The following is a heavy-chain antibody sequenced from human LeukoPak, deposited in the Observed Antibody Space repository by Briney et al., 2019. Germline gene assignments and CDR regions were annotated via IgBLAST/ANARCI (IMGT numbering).Heavy chain of an antibody. CDR3: ARHFSFYDILTGSPPDY. CDR1: GFTFSSYW. D-gene: IGHD3-9*01. V-gene: IGHV3-7*03. CDR2: IKQDGSEK. J-gene: IGHJ4*02. Sequence: GGSLRLFCAASGFTFSSYWMSWVRQAPGKGLEWVANIKQDGSEKYYVDSVKGRFTISRDNAKNSLYLQMNSLRAEDTAVYYCARHFSFYDILTGSPPDYWGQGTLVTVSS.